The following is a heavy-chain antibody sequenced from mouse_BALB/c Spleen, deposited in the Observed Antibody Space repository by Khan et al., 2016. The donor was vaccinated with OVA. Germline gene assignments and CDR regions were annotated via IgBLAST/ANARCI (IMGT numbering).Heavy chain of an antibody. V-gene: IGHV5-12*02. J-gene: IGHJ4*01. CDR2: ISNVGGNT. CDR3: ARHGYGKGDAVDL. Sequence: EVELVESGGGLVQPGGSLKLSCATSGFTFNDYYMYWFRQTPEKRLEWVAYISNVGGNTYYPDTVKGRFTISRDNARNTLYLQMSRLKSEDSAMXYCARHGYGKGDAVDLWGQGTSVTVSS. CDR1: GFTFNDYY. D-gene: IGHD2-1*01.